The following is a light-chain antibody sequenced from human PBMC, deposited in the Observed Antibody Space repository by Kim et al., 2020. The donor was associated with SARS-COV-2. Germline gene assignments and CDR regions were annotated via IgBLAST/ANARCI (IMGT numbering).Light chain of an antibody. V-gene: IGLV2-8*01. CDR1: SSDVGGYNY. J-gene: IGLJ3*02. Sequence: QSALTQPPSASGSPGQSVTISCTGTSSDVGGYNYVSWYQQHPGKAPKLMIYEVSKRPSGVPDRFSGSKSGNTASLTVSELQAEDEADYYCSSYAGSNNPYWVFGGGTQLTVL. CDR3: SSYAGSNNPYWV. CDR2: EVS.